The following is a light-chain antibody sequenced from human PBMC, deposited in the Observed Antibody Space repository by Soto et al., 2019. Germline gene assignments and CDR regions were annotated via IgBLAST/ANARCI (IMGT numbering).Light chain of an antibody. J-gene: IGLJ1*01. CDR3: SSYTSSSALGGV. CDR1: SSDVGGYNY. CDR2: DVS. V-gene: IGLV2-14*01. Sequence: QSALTQPASVSGSPGQSITISCTGTSSDVGGYNYVSWYQQHPGKAPKLMIYDVSNRPSGVSNRFSGSKSGNTASLTISGLQAEDEGDYYCSSYTSSSALGGVFGTGTKVTVL.